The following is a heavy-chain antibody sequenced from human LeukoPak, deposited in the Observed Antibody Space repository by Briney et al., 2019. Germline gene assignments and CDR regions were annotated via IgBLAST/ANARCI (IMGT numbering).Heavy chain of an antibody. CDR3: ARAGSWRNFDY. D-gene: IGHD6-13*01. CDR2: IYYSGST. J-gene: IGHJ4*02. CDR1: GGSVSSGSYY. V-gene: IGHV4-61*01. Sequence: PSETLSLTCTVSGGSVSSGSYYWSWIRQPPGKGLEWIGYIYYSGSTNYNPSLKSRVTISVDTSKNQFSLKLSSVTAADTAVYYCARAGSWRNFDYWGQGTLVTVSP.